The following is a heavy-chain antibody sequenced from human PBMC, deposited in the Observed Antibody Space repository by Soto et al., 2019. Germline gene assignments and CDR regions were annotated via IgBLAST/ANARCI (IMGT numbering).Heavy chain of an antibody. CDR3: ARTPYSGYDYGAGSYYYYGMDV. CDR2: LKWDDDK. D-gene: IGHD5-12*01. J-gene: IGHJ6*02. CDR1: GFSLSTSGMG. Sequence: GPTLCSPTHSLTLTGTFSGFSLSTSGMGVSWIRQPPCKPVERLAVLKWDDDKYYSTSLNTRLTFSKDSSKNPVVITMTNMHPVEKATYSCARTPYSGYDYGAGSYYYYGMDVWGQGTTVTVSS. V-gene: IGHV2-70*01.